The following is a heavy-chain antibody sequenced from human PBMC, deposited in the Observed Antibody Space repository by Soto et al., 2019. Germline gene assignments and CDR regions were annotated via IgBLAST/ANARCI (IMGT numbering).Heavy chain of an antibody. V-gene: IGHV4-34*01. D-gene: IGHD6-19*01. J-gene: IGHJ6*02. CDR2: INHSGST. Sequence: ETLSLTCAVYGGSVSGYYWSWIRQPPGKGLEWIGEINHSGSTNYNPSLKSRVTISVDTSKNQFSLKLSSVTAADTAVYYCARFAVAVYYYGMDVWGQGTTVTVSS. CDR1: GGSVSGYY. CDR3: ARFAVAVYYYGMDV.